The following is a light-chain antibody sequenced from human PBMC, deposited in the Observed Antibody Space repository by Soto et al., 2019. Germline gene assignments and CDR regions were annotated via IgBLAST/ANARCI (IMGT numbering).Light chain of an antibody. J-gene: IGKJ4*01. V-gene: IGKV3-15*01. CDR3: QEYNNWHPIT. Sequence: EIVITQSPATLSVSPGERATLSCRASQSISNKLAWYQQKPGQAPRLLIYGASTRATGIPARFSGSGSGTEFTLTISSLQSEDFAVYYCQEYNNWHPITFGGGTKVDIK. CDR1: QSISNK. CDR2: GAS.